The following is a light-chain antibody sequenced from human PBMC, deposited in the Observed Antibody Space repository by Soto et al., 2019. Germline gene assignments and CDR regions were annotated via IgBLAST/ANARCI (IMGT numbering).Light chain of an antibody. V-gene: IGKV3D-15*01. CDR3: QQYSNWPPIT. Sequence: EIVLTQSPGTLSLSPGERATLSCRASQRVYDSYLAWYQQKPGQAPRRLIYDASTRATDIPARFSGSGSGTEFTLTISGLQSEDFAIYYCQQYSNWPPITFGQGTRLEIK. CDR1: QRVYDSY. CDR2: DAS. J-gene: IGKJ5*01.